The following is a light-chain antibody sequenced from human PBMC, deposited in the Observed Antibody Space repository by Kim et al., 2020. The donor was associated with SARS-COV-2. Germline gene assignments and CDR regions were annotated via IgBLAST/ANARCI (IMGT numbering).Light chain of an antibody. CDR3: GSYTTSSTYV. CDR2: DVN. V-gene: IGLV2-14*03. CDR1: SSDVGGYNY. Sequence: GHAITISCTRTSSDVGGYNYVSWYQQHPGKAPKLIIYDVNNRPSGVSNRFSGSKSGTTASLTISGLQAEDEGDYYCGSYTTSSTYVFGTGTKVTVL. J-gene: IGLJ1*01.